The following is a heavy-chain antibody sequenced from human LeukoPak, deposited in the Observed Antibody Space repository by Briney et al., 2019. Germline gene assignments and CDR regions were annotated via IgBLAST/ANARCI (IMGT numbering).Heavy chain of an antibody. CDR3: ARGGTRPYYYYYYGMDV. J-gene: IGHJ6*02. CDR2: IYYSGST. Sequence: PSETLSLTCAVYGGSFSGYYWSWIRQPPEKGLEWIGYIYYSGSTNYNPSLKSRVTISVDTSKNQFSLKLSSVTAADTAVYYCARGGTRPYYYYYYGMDVWGQGTTVTVSS. CDR1: GGSFSGYY. D-gene: IGHD2-2*01. V-gene: IGHV4-59*01.